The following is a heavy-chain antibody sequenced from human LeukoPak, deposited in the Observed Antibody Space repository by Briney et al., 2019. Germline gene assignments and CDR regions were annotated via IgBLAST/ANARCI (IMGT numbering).Heavy chain of an antibody. V-gene: IGHV3-21*04. CDR2: ISSSSSYI. CDR3: ANHLSPYYDYVWGSGYFDI. Sequence: PGGSLRLSCAASGFTFSSYSMNWVRQAPGKGLEWVSSISSSSSYIYYADSVKGRFTISRDNAKNSLYLQMNSLRAEDTAVYYCANHLSPYYDYVWGSGYFDIWGQGTMVTVSS. J-gene: IGHJ3*02. D-gene: IGHD3-16*01. CDR1: GFTFSSYS.